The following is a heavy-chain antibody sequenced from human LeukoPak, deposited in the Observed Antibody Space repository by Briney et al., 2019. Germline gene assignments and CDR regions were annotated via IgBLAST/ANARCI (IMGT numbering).Heavy chain of an antibody. J-gene: IGHJ4*02. CDR1: GCTFSSYA. CDR3: ARYSGTYRDF. V-gene: IGHV3-23*01. D-gene: IGHD1-26*01. CDR2: ISGSGSNT. Sequence: GGSLRLSCAASGCTFSSYAMSWVRQPPGKGLEWVSAISGSGSNTYYADSVRGRFTISRDNSKTTLYLQMNSLRAEDTAVYYCARYSGTYRDFWGQGTLVTVSS.